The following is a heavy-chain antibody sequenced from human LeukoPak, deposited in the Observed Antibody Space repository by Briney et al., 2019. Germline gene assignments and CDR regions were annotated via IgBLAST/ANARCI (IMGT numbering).Heavy chain of an antibody. J-gene: IGHJ4*02. CDR2: IWYDGSNK. Sequence: GRSLRLSCAASGFTFSSYGMHWVRQAPGKGLEWVAVIWYDGSNKYYADSVKGRFTISRDNSKNTLCLQMNSLRAEDTAVYYCARNIGGSSYYYDSSGLDYWGQGTLVTVSS. CDR3: ARNIGGSSYYYDSSGLDY. D-gene: IGHD3-22*01. CDR1: GFTFSSYG. V-gene: IGHV3-33*01.